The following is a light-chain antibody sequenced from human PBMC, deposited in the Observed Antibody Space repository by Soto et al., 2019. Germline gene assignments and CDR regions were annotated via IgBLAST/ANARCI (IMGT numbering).Light chain of an antibody. V-gene: IGKV3-15*01. CDR3: QQYKNWPTWT. J-gene: IGKJ1*01. Sequence: IVMTQSPATLSVSAGERATLSCRASQSVSSTLAWYQQKPGQAPRLLIYGASTRATGIPARFSGSGSGTEFTLTISSLQPEDFVVYYCQQYKNWPTWTFGQGTKVDIK. CDR1: QSVSST. CDR2: GAS.